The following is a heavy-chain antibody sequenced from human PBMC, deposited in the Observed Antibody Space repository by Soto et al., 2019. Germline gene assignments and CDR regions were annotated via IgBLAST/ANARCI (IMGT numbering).Heavy chain of an antibody. CDR2: IYPGDSDT. CDR3: ARHKSKAAAGTTYYSYYYGMDV. J-gene: IGHJ6*02. Sequence: GESLKISCKGSGYSFTSYWIGWVRQMPGKGLEWMGIIYPGDSDTRYSPSFQGQVTISADKSISTAYLQWSSLKASDTAMYYCARHKSKAAAGTTYYSYYYGMDVWGQGTTVTVSS. D-gene: IGHD6-13*01. V-gene: IGHV5-51*01. CDR1: GYSFTSYW.